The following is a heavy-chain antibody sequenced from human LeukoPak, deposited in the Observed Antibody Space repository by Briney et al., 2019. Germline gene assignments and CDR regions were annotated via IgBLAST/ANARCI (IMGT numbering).Heavy chain of an antibody. CDR1: GFTFSSYA. D-gene: IGHD6-19*01. V-gene: IGHV3-23*01. CDR3: AKNGDSSGWNDGGFDY. CDR2: ISGSGGST. Sequence: PGGSLRLSCAASGFTFSSYAMSWVRQAPGKGLEWVSAISGSGGSTYYADSVKGRFTISRDNSKNTLYLQMNSLRAEDTAVYFCAKNGDSSGWNDGGFDYWGQGTLVTVSS. J-gene: IGHJ4*02.